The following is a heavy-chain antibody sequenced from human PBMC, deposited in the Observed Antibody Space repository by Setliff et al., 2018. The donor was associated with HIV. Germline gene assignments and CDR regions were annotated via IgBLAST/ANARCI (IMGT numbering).Heavy chain of an antibody. Sequence: LRLSCAASGFTFDDYAMHWVRQAPGKGLEWVSGISWNSGTIAYAGSVEGRFTVSRDNAKNSLFLLMSSLRTEDTALYYCARDSDVAVGHDYMDVWGKGTTVTVS. CDR3: ARDSDVAVGHDYMDV. J-gene: IGHJ6*03. CDR1: GFTFDDYA. V-gene: IGHV3-9*01. D-gene: IGHD6-19*01. CDR2: ISWNSGTI.